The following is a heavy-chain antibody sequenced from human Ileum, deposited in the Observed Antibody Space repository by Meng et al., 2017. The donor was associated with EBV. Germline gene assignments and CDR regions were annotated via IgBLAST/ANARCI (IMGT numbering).Heavy chain of an antibody. CDR2: IYHSGST. J-gene: IGHJ4*02. CDR1: GASTSRSKG. V-gene: IGHV4-4*03. D-gene: IGHD6-13*01. Sequence: VPLRDSGPGLVHPPGTLSLPCACPGASTSRSKGWSWVRQPTGKGLEWIGEIYHSGSTNYNPSLKSRVTISVDKSKNQFSLKLSSVTAADTAVYYCAREVAAAGGFDYWGQGTLVTVSS. CDR3: AREVAAAGGFDY.